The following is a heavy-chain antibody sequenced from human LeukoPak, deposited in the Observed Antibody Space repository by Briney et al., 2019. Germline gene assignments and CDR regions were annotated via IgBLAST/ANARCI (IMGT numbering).Heavy chain of an antibody. CDR2: INPSGGST. D-gene: IGHD2-21*02. J-gene: IGHJ4*02. V-gene: IGHV1-46*01. CDR3: ARDGADCGGDCYSLVY. Sequence: ASVKVSCKASGYTFTSYYMHWVRQAPGQGLEWMGIINPSGGSTSYEQKFQGRVTITRDTSTSKVYMELSSLRSEDTAVYYCARDGADCGGDCYSLVYWGQGTLVTVSS. CDR1: GYTFTSYY.